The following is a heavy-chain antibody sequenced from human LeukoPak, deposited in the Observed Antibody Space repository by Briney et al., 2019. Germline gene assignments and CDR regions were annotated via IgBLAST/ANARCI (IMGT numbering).Heavy chain of an antibody. CDR3: ARDKRGYSFDY. J-gene: IGHJ4*02. CDR2: FYTSGST. CDR1: GGSISSYY. V-gene: IGHV4-4*07. Sequence: SETLSLTCTVSGGSISSYYWSWIRQPAGKGLEWIGRFYTSGSTNFNPSLKSRVTMSVDTSKNQFSLKLSSVSAADTAVYYCARDKRGYSFDYWGLGTLATVSS. D-gene: IGHD2-21*01.